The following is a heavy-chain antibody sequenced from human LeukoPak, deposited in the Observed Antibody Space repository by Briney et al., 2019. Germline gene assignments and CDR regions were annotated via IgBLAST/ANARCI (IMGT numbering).Heavy chain of an antibody. V-gene: IGHV3-23*01. D-gene: IGHD3-10*01. CDR3: AKSANSGGYYRGYFDN. CDR1: DFTFNNYA. J-gene: IGHJ4*02. CDR2: VSDSGDTT. Sequence: GGSLRLSCAASDFTFNNYAMSWVRQAPGKGLEWVSSVSDSGDTTYYADSVKGRVIISRDNSKNTLYLQLNSLRAEDTAVYFCAKSANSGGYYRGYFDNWGQGILVTVSS.